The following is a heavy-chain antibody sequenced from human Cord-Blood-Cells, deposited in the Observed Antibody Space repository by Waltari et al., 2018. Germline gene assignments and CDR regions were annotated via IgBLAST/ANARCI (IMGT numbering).Heavy chain of an antibody. V-gene: IGHV4-4*07. J-gene: IGHJ5*02. CDR1: GGSISSYY. D-gene: IGHD1-26*01. CDR2: IYTSGST. CDR3: AREGYSGSYYWFDP. Sequence: QVQLQESGPGLVKPSETLSLTCTVSGGSISSYYWSWIRQPAGKGLEWIGRIYTSGSTNYNPALKSRVTKSVDTSKNQFSRKLSSVTAADTAVYYCAREGYSGSYYWFDPWGQGTLVTVSS.